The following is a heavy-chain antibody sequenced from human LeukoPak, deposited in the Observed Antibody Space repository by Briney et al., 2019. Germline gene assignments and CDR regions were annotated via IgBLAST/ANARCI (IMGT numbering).Heavy chain of an antibody. CDR3: AKDSGLIVVVIIDYFDY. CDR1: GFTFSSYS. V-gene: IGHV3-21*04. J-gene: IGHJ4*02. Sequence: AGGSLRLSCAASGFTFSSYSMNWVRQAPGKGLEWVSSISSSSSYIYYADSVKGRFTISRDNSKNTLYLQMNSLRAEDTAVYYCAKDSGLIVVVIIDYFDYWGQGTLVTVSS. D-gene: IGHD3-22*01. CDR2: ISSSSSYI.